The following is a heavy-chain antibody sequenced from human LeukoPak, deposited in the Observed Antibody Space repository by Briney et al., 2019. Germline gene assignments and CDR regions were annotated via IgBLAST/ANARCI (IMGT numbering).Heavy chain of an antibody. V-gene: IGHV3-23*01. Sequence: GGTLRLSCVASGFTFSRHGLNWVRQAPGKGLEWVSGISPGGDITYYADSVKGRFTTSRDNSKNTVYLQMNSLRAEDPAVYYCARDRRYWGQGTLVTVSS. CDR1: GFTFSRHG. CDR3: ARDRRY. J-gene: IGHJ4*02. CDR2: ISPGGDIT.